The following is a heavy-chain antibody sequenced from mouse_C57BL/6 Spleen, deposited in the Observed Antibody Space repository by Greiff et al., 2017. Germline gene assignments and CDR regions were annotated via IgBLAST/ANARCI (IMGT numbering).Heavy chain of an antibody. CDR3: ARRTTVEGWYFDV. CDR2: INPNNGGT. V-gene: IGHV1-22*01. J-gene: IGHJ1*03. CDR1: GYTFTDYN. D-gene: IGHD1-1*01. Sequence: VQLKESGPELVKPGASVKMSCKASGYTFTDYNMHWVKQSHGKSLEWIGYINPNNGGTSYNQKFKGKATLTVNKSSSTAYMELRSLTSEDSAVYYCARRTTVEGWYFDVWGTGTTVTVSS.